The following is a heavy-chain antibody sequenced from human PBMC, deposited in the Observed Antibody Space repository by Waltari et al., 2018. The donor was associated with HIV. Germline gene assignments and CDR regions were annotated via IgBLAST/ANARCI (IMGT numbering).Heavy chain of an antibody. J-gene: IGHJ6*03. Sequence: EVQLVESGGGLVQPGGSLRLSCAASGFTLSSYWMHWVRQVPGKGLVWISRINPEGGSTSYVDSVKGRFTISRENAKNSLYLQMSSLRAGDTAVYYCARSPVSDYYYYMDVWGRGTTVTVSS. CDR3: ARSPVSDYYYYMDV. V-gene: IGHV3-74*01. CDR2: INPEGGST. CDR1: GFTLSSYW. D-gene: IGHD4-17*01.